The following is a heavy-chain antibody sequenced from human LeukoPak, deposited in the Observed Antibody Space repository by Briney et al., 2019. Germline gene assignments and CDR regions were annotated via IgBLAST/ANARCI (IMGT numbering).Heavy chain of an antibody. CDR2: IYTSGGT. D-gene: IGHD1-7*01. Sequence: PSETLSLTCTVSGGPISSYYWSWIRQPAGKGLEWIGRIYTSGGTNYDPPLKSRVTMAVDTSKNQFSLKLSSVTAADRAVYYCARVSRGYNWNYPKYYFDYWGQGTLVTVSS. CDR3: ARVSRGYNWNYPKYYFDY. CDR1: GGPISSYY. V-gene: IGHV4-4*07. J-gene: IGHJ4*02.